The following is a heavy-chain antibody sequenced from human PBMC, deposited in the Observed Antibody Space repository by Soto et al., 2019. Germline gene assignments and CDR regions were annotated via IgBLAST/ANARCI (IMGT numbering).Heavy chain of an antibody. CDR2: MNTNSGNT. D-gene: IGHD1-26*01. J-gene: IGHJ4*01. CDR1: GYTFTSYD. V-gene: IGHV1-8*01. CDR3: ARDRVYSETFPTDY. Sequence: GASVKVSCKASGYTFTSYDINWVRQATGQGFEWMGWMNTNSGNTGYAQKFQGRVTMTRDIAKNSLYLQMNSLRDEDTAVYYCARDRVYSETFPTDYWGQGTLVTVS.